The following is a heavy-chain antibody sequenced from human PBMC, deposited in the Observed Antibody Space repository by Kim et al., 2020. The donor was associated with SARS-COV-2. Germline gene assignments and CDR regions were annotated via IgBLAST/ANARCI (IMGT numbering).Heavy chain of an antibody. D-gene: IGHD2-21*01. CDR2: ISGSGGST. CDR1: GFTFNSYA. CDR3: AKKQGSIPGGQGVDRYGLDV. V-gene: IGHV3-23*01. Sequence: GGSLRLSCAASGFTFNSYAMSWVRQAPGKGLEWVSAISGSGGSTYHADSVRGRFTISRDNSKNTLYLQMNSLRAEDTAVYYCAKKQGSIPGGQGVDRYGLDVWGQGTTVTVSS. J-gene: IGHJ6*02.